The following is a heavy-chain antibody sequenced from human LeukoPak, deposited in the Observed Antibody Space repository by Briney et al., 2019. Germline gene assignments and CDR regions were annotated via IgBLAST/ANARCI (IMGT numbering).Heavy chain of an antibody. CDR3: ARERTRSSRTGWLANDY. D-gene: IGHD5-12*01. J-gene: IGHJ4*02. Sequence: GGSLRLSCAASGFTFSSYSMNWVRQAPGKGLEWVSYISSSSSTIYYADSVKGRFTISRDNSKNTLYLQMNSLRIEDTALYYCARERTRSSRTGWLANDYWGQGTLVTVSS. CDR1: GFTFSSYS. V-gene: IGHV3-48*01. CDR2: ISSSSSTI.